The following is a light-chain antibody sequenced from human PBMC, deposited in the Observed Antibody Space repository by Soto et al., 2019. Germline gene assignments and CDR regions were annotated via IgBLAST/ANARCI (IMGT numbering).Light chain of an antibody. V-gene: IGLV4-60*03. CDR1: SGHIIYI. Sequence: QPVLTQSSSASASLGSSVKLTCTLSSGHIIYIIAWHQQQPGKAPRYLMKLEGSGSYNKGSGVPDRFSGSSSGADRYLTISNLQSDDEADYYCETWDSNTRVFGSGTKVTVL. CDR3: ETWDSNTRV. J-gene: IGLJ1*01. CDR2: LEGSGSY.